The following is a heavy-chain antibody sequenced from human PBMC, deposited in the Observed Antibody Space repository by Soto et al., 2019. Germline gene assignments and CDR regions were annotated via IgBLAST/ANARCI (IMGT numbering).Heavy chain of an antibody. Sequence: GGSLRLSCAASGFTFSSYSMNWVRQAPGKGLEWVSYISSSSSTIYYADSVKGRFTISRDNAKNSLYLQMNSLRAEDTAVYYCARERAGIAVAKGWFDPWGQGNLVTVSS. J-gene: IGHJ5*02. V-gene: IGHV3-48*01. D-gene: IGHD6-19*01. CDR2: ISSSSSTI. CDR1: GFTFSSYS. CDR3: ARERAGIAVAKGWFDP.